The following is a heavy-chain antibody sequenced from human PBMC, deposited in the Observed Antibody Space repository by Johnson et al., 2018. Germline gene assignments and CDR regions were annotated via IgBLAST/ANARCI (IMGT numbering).Heavy chain of an antibody. CDR1: GFTFSSYA. V-gene: IGHV3-30-3*01. J-gene: IGHJ3*02. CDR2: ISYDGSNK. D-gene: IGHD3-22*01. CDR3: AGDPDYYDSSGYQGAFDI. Sequence: QVQLVQSGGGVVQPGRSLRLSCAASGFTFSSYAMHWVRQAPGKGLEWVAVISYDGSNKYYADSVKGRFTISRDNSKNTLYLQMNSLRAEDTAVYYFAGDPDYYDSSGYQGAFDIWGQGTMVTVSS.